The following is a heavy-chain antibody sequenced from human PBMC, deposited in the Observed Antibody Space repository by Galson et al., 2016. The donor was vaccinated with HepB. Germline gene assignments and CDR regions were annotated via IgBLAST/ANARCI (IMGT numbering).Heavy chain of an antibody. V-gene: IGHV4-38-2*01. CDR3: AKSRNDYNSASGYDY. CDR1: GYSISSVYY. Sequence: ETLSLTCAVSGYSISSVYYWGWIRQPPGKGLEWIGTIFHTGGTYYNPSLKSRVTISMNMSKDQFSLKLSSVTAADTAVYYCAKSRNDYNSASGYDYWGQGTLVTVSS. CDR2: IFHTGGT. J-gene: IGHJ4*02. D-gene: IGHD1-1*01.